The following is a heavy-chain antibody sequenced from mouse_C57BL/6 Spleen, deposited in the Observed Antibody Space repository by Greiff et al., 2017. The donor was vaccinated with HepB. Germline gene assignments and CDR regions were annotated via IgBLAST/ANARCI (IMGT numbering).Heavy chain of an antibody. CDR1: GYTFTSYW. CDR2: IDPSDSYT. D-gene: IGHD2-4*01. J-gene: IGHJ2*01. Sequence: QVQLQQPGAELVMPGASVKLSCKASGYTFTSYWMHWVKQRPGQGLEWIGEIDPSDSYTNYNQKFKGKSTLTVDKSSSTAYMQLSSLTSEDSAVYYCARWGDYDYDGFSYWGQGTTLTVSS. V-gene: IGHV1-69*01. CDR3: ARWGDYDYDGFSY.